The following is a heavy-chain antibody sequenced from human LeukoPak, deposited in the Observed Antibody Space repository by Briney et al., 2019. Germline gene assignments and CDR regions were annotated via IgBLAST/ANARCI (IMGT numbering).Heavy chain of an antibody. D-gene: IGHD3-3*01. CDR3: ARESGYLGLSFDY. J-gene: IGHJ4*02. V-gene: IGHV3-21*04. CDR2: ISTSSSYI. CDR1: GFKFSSYS. Sequence: GGSLRLSCAASGFKFSSYSMNWVRQAPGKGLEWVSCISTSSSYIYYADSVKGRFTISRDNAKNSLYLQMNSLKTEDTAVYYCARESGYLGLSFDYWGQGTLVTVSS.